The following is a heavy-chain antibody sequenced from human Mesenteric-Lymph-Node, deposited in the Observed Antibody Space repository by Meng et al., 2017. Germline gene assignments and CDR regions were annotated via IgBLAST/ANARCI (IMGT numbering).Heavy chain of an antibody. CDR3: ARGGYSYGKFVDY. D-gene: IGHD5-18*01. CDR1: GFSLSTSGVG. J-gene: IGHJ4*02. Sequence: SGPTLVKPTQTLTLTCNFSGFSLSTSGVGVGWIRQPPGKGLEWIGYIYYSGSTNYNPSLKSRVTISVDTSKNQFSLKLSSVTAADTAVYYCARGGYSYGKFVDYWGQGTLVTVSS. CDR2: IYYSGST. V-gene: IGHV4-61*08.